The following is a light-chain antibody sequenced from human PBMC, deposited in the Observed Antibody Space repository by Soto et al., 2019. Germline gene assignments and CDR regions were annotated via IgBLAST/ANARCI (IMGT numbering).Light chain of an antibody. J-gene: IGLJ1*01. CDR2: EVR. CDR3: CSFAGSSTLV. Sequence: QSALTQPASVSGSPGQSITISCTGTSSDVGSYNLVSWYQQHPGKAPKLMIYEVRKWPSGVSNRFSGSKSGNTASLTISGLQAEDEADYYCCSFAGSSTLVFGTGTKVTVL. V-gene: IGLV2-23*02. CDR1: SSDVGSYNL.